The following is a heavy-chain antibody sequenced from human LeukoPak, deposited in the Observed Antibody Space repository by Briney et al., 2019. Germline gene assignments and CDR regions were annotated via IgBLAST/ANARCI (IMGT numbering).Heavy chain of an antibody. J-gene: IGHJ5*02. CDR3: AREVPTVTPRGRNWFDP. CDR2: TYYRSKWYN. Sequence: SQTLSLTCAISGDSVSSNSAAWNWIRQSPSRGLEWLGRTYYRSKWYNDYAVSVKSRITINPDTSKNQFSLQLNSVTPEDTAVYYCAREVPTVTPRGRNWFDPWGQGTLVTVSS. CDR1: GDSVSSNSAA. D-gene: IGHD4-17*01. V-gene: IGHV6-1*01.